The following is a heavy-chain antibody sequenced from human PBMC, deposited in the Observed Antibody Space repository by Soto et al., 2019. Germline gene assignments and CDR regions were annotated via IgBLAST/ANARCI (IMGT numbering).Heavy chain of an antibody. D-gene: IGHD4-17*01. CDR1: GFTFSSYS. Sequence: GGSLRLSCAASGFTFSSYSMNWVRQAPGKGLEWVSSISSSSSYIYYADSVKGRFTISRDNAKNSLYLQMNSLRAEDTAVYYCARDFPLRPKPSDYGDYYYYYMDVWGKGTTVTVSS. CDR3: ARDFPLRPKPSDYGDYYYYYMDV. CDR2: ISSSSSYI. J-gene: IGHJ6*03. V-gene: IGHV3-21*01.